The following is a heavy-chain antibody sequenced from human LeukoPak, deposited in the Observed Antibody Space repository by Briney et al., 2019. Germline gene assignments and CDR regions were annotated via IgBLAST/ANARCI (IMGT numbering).Heavy chain of an antibody. Sequence: GGSLRLSCAASGFTFSSYGTHWVRQAPGKGLEWVAVIWYDGSNKYYADSVKGRFTISRDNSKNTLYLQVNSLRAEDTAVYYCAKGDSIVGALYFDYWGQGTLVTVSS. D-gene: IGHD1-26*01. J-gene: IGHJ4*02. CDR2: IWYDGSNK. CDR1: GFTFSSYG. V-gene: IGHV3-33*06. CDR3: AKGDSIVGALYFDY.